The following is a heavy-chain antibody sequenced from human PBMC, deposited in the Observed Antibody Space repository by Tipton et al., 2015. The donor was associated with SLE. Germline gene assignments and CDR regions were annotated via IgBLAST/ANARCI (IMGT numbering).Heavy chain of an antibody. Sequence: TLSLTCTVSGVSISDHSWGWIRQPPGKGLEWIGYISYSGRSNYNPSLKSQVTISLDTSKNQVSLKVSSVTAADTAVYYRARRFRDSYYFDYWGQGTLVTVSS. CDR3: ARRFRDSYYFDY. V-gene: IGHV4-59*08. CDR1: GVSISDHS. CDR2: ISYSGRS. J-gene: IGHJ4*02.